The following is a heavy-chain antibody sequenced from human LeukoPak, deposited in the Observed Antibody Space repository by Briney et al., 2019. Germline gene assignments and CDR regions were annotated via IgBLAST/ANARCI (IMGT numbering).Heavy chain of an antibody. CDR1: GGSISEATYY. CDR2: IEYGGST. CDR3: ARLGIGVVPSAMLGDYYFDY. D-gene: IGHD2-2*01. J-gene: IGHJ4*02. Sequence: SETLSLTCSVSGGSISEATYYWGWIRQPPGKGLEWIGSIEYGGSTYYNPSLKSRVTISVDTSKNQFSLKLTSVTAADTAVYYCARLGIGVVPSAMLGDYYFDYWGQGTLVTVSS. V-gene: IGHV4-39*07.